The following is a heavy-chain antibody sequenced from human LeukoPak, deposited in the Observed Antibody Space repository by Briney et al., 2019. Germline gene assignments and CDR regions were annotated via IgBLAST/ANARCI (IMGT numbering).Heavy chain of an antibody. Sequence: GXSLRLSCAASGFTFSSYWMHWVRQAPGKGLVWVSRIKTDGSSTDYADSVKGRFTISRDNAKNTMYLQMNSLRAEDTAVYYCARGVSGTGPDIWGLGTMVTVSS. CDR2: IKTDGSST. D-gene: IGHD5/OR15-5a*01. CDR1: GFTFSSYW. V-gene: IGHV3-74*01. J-gene: IGHJ3*02. CDR3: ARGVSGTGPDI.